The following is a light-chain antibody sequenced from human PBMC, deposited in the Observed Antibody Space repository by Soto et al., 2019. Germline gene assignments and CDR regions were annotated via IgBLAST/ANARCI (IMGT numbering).Light chain of an antibody. J-gene: IGLJ1*01. V-gene: IGLV2-8*01. Sequence: QSALTQPPSASGSPGQSVTISCAGTSIDVGGYNYVSWYQQYPGKVPKLMIYEVSERPSGVPDRFSGSKSGNTALLTVSGLQAEDEADYYCLSYADTAYVFGTGTKVTAL. CDR3: LSYADTAYV. CDR1: SIDVGGYNY. CDR2: EVS.